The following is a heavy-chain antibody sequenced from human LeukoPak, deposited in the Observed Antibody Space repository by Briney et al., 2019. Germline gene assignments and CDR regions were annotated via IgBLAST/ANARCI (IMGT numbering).Heavy chain of an antibody. D-gene: IGHD5-18*01. CDR2: INWNGGST. CDR3: AKGEYSYGPFDY. Sequence: GGSLRLSCAASGFTFDDYGMSWVRQAPGKGLECVSGINWNGGSTGYADSVKGRFTISRDNAKNTLYLQINSLRAEDTAVYYCAKGEYSYGPFDYWGQGTLVTVSS. J-gene: IGHJ4*02. CDR1: GFTFDDYG. V-gene: IGHV3-20*04.